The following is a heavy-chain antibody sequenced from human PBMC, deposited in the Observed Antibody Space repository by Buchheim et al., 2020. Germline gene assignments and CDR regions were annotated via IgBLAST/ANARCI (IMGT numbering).Heavy chain of an antibody. D-gene: IGHD1-1*01. CDR1: GFTFESYS. CDR3: AADDATPADY. Sequence: EVQLFESGGGLVQPGGSLRLSCAASGFTFESYSMNWFRQAPGKGLEWVSYISARSRTTYYTDSVKGRFTVSRDNANYSLFLQMNSLTVEDTAVYYCAADDATPADYWGQGTL. CDR2: ISARSRTT. V-gene: IGHV3-48*04. J-gene: IGHJ4*02.